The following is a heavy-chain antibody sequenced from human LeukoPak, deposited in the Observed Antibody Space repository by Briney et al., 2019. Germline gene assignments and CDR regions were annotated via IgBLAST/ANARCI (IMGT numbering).Heavy chain of an antibody. CDR3: ARLEMATILGFDL. CDR2: ISSSSSYI. Sequence: PGGSLRLSCAASGFTFSSCSTNWVRQAPGKGLEWVSSISSSSSYIYYADSVKGRFTISRDNAKNSLYLQMNSLRAEDTAVYYCARLEMATILGFDLWGRGTLVTVSS. V-gene: IGHV3-21*01. D-gene: IGHD5-24*01. J-gene: IGHJ2*01. CDR1: GFTFSSCS.